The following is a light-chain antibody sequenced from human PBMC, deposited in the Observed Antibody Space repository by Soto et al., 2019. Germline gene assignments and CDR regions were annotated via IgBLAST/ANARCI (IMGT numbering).Light chain of an antibody. Sequence: DIVMTQSPLSLPVTAGEPASVSCRSSQSLLHSNGYTYLDWYLQKPGQSPQLLIYWGSNRASGVPDRFSGSGSGTDFTLKISRVEAEDVGVYYCMQALQTPWTFGQGTKVDIE. CDR3: MQALQTPWT. CDR2: WGS. CDR1: QSLLHSNGYTY. V-gene: IGKV2-28*01. J-gene: IGKJ1*01.